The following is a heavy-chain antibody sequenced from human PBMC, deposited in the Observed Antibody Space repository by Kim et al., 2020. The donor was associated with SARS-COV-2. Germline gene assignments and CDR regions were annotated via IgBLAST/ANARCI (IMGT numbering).Heavy chain of an antibody. V-gene: IGHV3-21*01. CDR1: GFTFSSYS. J-gene: IGHJ3*02. CDR2: ISSSSYI. D-gene: IGHD2-21*01. Sequence: GGSLRLSCAASGFTFSSYSMNWVRQAPGKGLEWVSSISSSSYIYYADSVKGRFTISRDNAKNSLYLQMNSLRAEDTAVYYCASRYLVGAFDIWGQGTMVTVSS. CDR3: ASRYLVGAFDI.